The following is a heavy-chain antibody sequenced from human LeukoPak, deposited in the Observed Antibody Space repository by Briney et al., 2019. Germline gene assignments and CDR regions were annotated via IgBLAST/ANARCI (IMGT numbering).Heavy chain of an antibody. V-gene: IGHV3-23*01. J-gene: IGHJ1*01. Sequence: GGSLRLSYAASGFSFNTYAMSWVRQAPGKGPEWVSAISNTGGSTYYADSVKGRFTISRDKSKNTLSLQMNSLRAEDTAVYYCAQQVGYCSSGSCYFTYWGQGTLATVSS. D-gene: IGHD2-15*01. CDR1: GFSFNTYA. CDR2: ISNTGGST. CDR3: AQQVGYCSSGSCYFTY.